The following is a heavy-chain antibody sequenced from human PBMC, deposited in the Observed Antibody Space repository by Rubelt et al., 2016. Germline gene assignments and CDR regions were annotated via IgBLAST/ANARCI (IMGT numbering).Heavy chain of an antibody. V-gene: IGHV3-21*01. Sequence: SMQGRFTISRDNAKNSLYLQRNSLRDEDTAVYYCARAHRYYYDSSGYYWDYFDYWGQGTLVTVSS. CDR3: ARAHRYYYDSSGYYWDYFDY. D-gene: IGHD3-22*01. J-gene: IGHJ4*02.